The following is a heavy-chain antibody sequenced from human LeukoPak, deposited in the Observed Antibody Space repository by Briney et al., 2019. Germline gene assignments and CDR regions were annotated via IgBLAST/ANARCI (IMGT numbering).Heavy chain of an antibody. CDR3: ARVRDLGYCTNGVCFLSSNWYFDL. D-gene: IGHD2-8*01. Sequence: QSGGSLRLSCAASGFTFSSYAMSWVRQAPGKGLVWVSRINSDGSSTSYADSVKGRFTISRDNAKNTLYLQMNSLRAEDTAVYYCARVRDLGYCTNGVCFLSSNWYFDLWGRGTLVTVSS. J-gene: IGHJ2*01. V-gene: IGHV3-74*01. CDR2: INSDGSST. CDR1: GFTFSSYA.